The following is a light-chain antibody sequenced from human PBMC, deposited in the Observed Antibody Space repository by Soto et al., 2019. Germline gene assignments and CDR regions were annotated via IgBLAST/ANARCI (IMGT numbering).Light chain of an antibody. CDR2: EVS. CDR1: SSDVGSYNL. J-gene: IGLJ2*01. V-gene: IGLV2-23*02. Sequence: QSVLPQPASVSGSPGQSITICCTGTSSDVGSYNLVSWYQQHPGKAPKLMIYEVSKRPSGVSNRFSGSKSGNTASLTISGLQAEDEADYYCCSYAGSSTFLVFGGGTK. CDR3: CSYAGSSTFLV.